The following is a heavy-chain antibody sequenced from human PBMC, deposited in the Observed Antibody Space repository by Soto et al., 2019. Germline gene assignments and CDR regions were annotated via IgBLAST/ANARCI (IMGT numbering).Heavy chain of an antibody. V-gene: IGHV1-69*14. CDR2: TIPVFERA. CDR3: ARGGIEASVHNWFES. D-gene: IGHD3-16*01. J-gene: IGHJ5*01. CDR1: GGIFSSSA. Sequence: QVQLAQSGAEVIKPGSSVKVSCRASGGIFSSSAISWVRLAPGQGLEWMGGTIPVFERAIYAQKFQGRVTXXADMSSSTAYLELSSLRSDDTAVYYCARGGIEASVHNWFESWGQGTLVIVSS.